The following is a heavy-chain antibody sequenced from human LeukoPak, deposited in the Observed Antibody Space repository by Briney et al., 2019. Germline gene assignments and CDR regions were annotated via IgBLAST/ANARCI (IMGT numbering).Heavy chain of an antibody. Sequence: PGGSLRLSCAGSGFTFSDFWMTWVRQTPGKGLEWVANIKEDGTEKNLVDSVKGRFTISRDNAKNSLYLQMNSLIPEDMALYYCAKGLGGSYYVAFDIWGQGTMVTVSS. J-gene: IGHJ3*02. CDR3: AKGLGGSYYVAFDI. CDR1: GFTFSDFW. V-gene: IGHV3-7*03. D-gene: IGHD1-26*01. CDR2: IKEDGTEK.